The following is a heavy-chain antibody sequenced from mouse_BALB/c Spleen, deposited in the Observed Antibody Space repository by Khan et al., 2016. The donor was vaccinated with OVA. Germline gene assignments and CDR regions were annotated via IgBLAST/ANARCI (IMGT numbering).Heavy chain of an antibody. CDR2: IDPANGNT. CDR1: GFNIKDTY. V-gene: IGHV14-3*02. Sequence: VQLKQSGAELVKPGPSVKLSCTASGFNIKDTYIHWVKQRPEQGLEWIGRIDPANGNTKYDPQFQGKATITADTSSNTAYLQLSSLASEDTAVYYCTYSRLLYGMDYWGQGTSVTVAS. J-gene: IGHJ4*01. CDR3: TYSRLLYGMDY.